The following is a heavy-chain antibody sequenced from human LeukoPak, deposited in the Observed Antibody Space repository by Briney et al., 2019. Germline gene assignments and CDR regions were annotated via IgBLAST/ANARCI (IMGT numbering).Heavy chain of an antibody. CDR3: ARKTYYDILTGYTLAFDI. D-gene: IGHD3-9*01. CDR2: IYTSGST. CDR1: GGSISSYY. Sequence: SETLSLTCTVSGGSISSYYLSWIRQPPGKGLEWIGYIYTSGSTNYNASLKSGVTISVDTSKNPFSLKLRSVTAADTAVYYCARKTYYDILTGYTLAFDIWGQGTMVTVSS. V-gene: IGHV4-4*09. J-gene: IGHJ3*02.